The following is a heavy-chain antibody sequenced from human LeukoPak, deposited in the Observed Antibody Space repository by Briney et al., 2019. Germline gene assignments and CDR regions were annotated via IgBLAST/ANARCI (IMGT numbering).Heavy chain of an antibody. J-gene: IGHJ6*02. D-gene: IGHD3-22*01. CDR2: IKSKTDGGTT. CDR1: GFTFSNAW. CDR3: TTDTWGEDQGSSGYYGYYYYYGMDV. Sequence: GGSLRLSCAASGFTFSNAWMSWVRQAPGKGLEWVGRIKSKTDGGTTDYAAPVKGRFTISRDDSKNTLYLQMNSLKTEDTAVYYCTTDTWGEDQGSSGYYGYYYYYGMDVWGQGTTVTVSS. V-gene: IGHV3-15*01.